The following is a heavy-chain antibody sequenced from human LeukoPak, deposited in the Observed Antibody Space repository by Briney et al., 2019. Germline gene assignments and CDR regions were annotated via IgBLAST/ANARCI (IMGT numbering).Heavy chain of an antibody. J-gene: IGHJ3*02. V-gene: IGHV4-34*01. CDR3: ARVGVLRFLEWSDDAFDI. D-gene: IGHD3-3*01. CDR1: GGSFSGYY. CDR2: INHSGST. Sequence: PSETLSLTCAVYGGSFSGYYWSWIRQPPGKGLEWIGEINHSGSTNYNPSLKSRVTISVDTSKDQFSLKLSSVTAADTAVYYCARVGVLRFLEWSDDAFDIWGQGTMVTVSS.